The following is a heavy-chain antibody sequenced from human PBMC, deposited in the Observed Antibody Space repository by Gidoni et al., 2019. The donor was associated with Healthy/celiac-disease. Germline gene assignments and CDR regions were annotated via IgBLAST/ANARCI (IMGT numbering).Heavy chain of an antibody. J-gene: IGHJ4*02. Sequence: QVQLQQWGAGLLKPSEPLSLTCDVYGGSFSGYYLSWIRQPPGKGLEWIGEINHSGSTNYHPSLKSRVTISVDTSKNQFSLKLSSVTAADTAVYYCARNGDAAFDYWGQGTLVTVSS. D-gene: IGHD4-17*01. CDR3: ARNGDAAFDY. CDR1: GGSFSGYY. CDR2: INHSGST. V-gene: IGHV4-34*01.